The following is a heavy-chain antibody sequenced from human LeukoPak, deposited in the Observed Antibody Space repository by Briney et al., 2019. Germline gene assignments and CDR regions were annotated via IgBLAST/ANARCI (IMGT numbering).Heavy chain of an antibody. J-gene: IGHJ6*03. D-gene: IGHD7-27*01. Sequence: GGSLRLSYAASGFTFSSYWRHWVRQAPGKGLVWVSRINSDGSSTCYADSVKGRFTISRDNAKNTLYLQMNSLRAEDTAVYYCARDKWGDYYSMDVWGKGTTVTVSS. V-gene: IGHV3-74*01. CDR2: INSDGSST. CDR1: GFTFSSYW. CDR3: ARDKWGDYYSMDV.